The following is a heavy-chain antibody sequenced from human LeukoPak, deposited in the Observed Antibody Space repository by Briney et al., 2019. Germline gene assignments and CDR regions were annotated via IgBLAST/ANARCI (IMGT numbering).Heavy chain of an antibody. CDR1: GFTVSSNY. CDR3: ARDRRRVPLG. J-gene: IGHJ4*02. D-gene: IGHD1-1*01. Sequence: GGSLRLSCAASGFTVSSNYMSWVRQAPGKGLEWVSVIYSGGSTYYADSVKGRFTISRDNSKNTLHLQMNSLRAEDTAVYYCARDRRRVPLGWGQGTLVTVSS. CDR2: IYSGGST. V-gene: IGHV3-66*02.